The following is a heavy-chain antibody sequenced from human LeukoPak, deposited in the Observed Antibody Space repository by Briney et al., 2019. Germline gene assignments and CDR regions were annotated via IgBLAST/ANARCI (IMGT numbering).Heavy chain of an antibody. CDR2: VFYSGGA. J-gene: IGHJ4*02. Sequence: SETLSLTCTVSGGSISINSYYWAWIRQPPRKGLEWIGSVFYSGGAYYNPSLKSRVTISVDTSKNQFSLKLSSVTAADTAVYYCARNDDYWGQGTLVTVSS. V-gene: IGHV4-39*01. CDR1: GGSISINSYY. CDR3: ARNDDY.